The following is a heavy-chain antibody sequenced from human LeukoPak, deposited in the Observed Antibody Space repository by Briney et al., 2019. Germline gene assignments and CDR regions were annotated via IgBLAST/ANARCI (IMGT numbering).Heavy chain of an antibody. D-gene: IGHD1-26*01. V-gene: IGHV3-74*01. CDR2: LSPDGSSS. CDR3: TRSPSLGGSYWGFDY. Sequence: GGSLSLSCAASGFTFSTYWMHWLRQAPGKGLVWVSLLSPDGSSSIYADSVKGRITVASDNTNNTLYLQMNSPSADDTAVYYCTRSPSLGGSYWGFDYWGQGTLLTVSS. CDR1: GFTFSTYW. J-gene: IGHJ4*02.